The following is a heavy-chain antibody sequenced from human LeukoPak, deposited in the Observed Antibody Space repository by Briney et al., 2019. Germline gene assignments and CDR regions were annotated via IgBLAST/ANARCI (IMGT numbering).Heavy chain of an antibody. CDR1: GGSFSGYY. CDR3: ARTSSSWSPHFDY. CDR2: INHSGST. J-gene: IGHJ4*02. V-gene: IGHV4-34*01. Sequence: PSETLSLTCAVYGGSFSGYYWSWIRQPPGKGLEWIGEINHSGSTNYNPSLKSRVTISVDTSKNQFSLKLSPVTAADTAVYYCARTSSSWSPHFDYWGQGTLVTVSS. D-gene: IGHD6-13*01.